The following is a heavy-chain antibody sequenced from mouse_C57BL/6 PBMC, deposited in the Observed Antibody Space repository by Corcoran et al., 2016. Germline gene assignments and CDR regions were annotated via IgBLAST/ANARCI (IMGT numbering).Heavy chain of an antibody. V-gene: IGHV1-26*01. CDR2: INPNNGGT. J-gene: IGHJ2*01. CDR3: AIDGYYNFDY. Sequence: EVQLQQSGPELVKPGASVKISCKASGYTFTDYYMNWVKQSHGKSLEWIGDINPNNGGTSYNQKFKGKATLTVDKSSSTAYMELRSLTSEDSAVYYCAIDGYYNFDYWGQGTTLTVSS. D-gene: IGHD2-3*01. CDR1: GYTFTDYY.